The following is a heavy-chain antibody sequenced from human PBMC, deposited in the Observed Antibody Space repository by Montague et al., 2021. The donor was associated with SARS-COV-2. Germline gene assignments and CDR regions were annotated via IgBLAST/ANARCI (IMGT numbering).Heavy chain of an antibody. CDR3: ARWDPQTLTLIGLRGKSASDY. CDR2: INRSGTT. CDR1: GGSFSGYY. D-gene: IGHD4-23*01. J-gene: IGHJ4*02. Sequence: SETLSLTCAVYGGSFSGYYWAWIRQSPGKGLEWIAEINRSGTTNYNFNPSLRSRVTISVDTSKSQVSLKLSSVTAADTGVYYCARWDPQTLTLIGLRGKSASDYWGQGTLVTVSS. V-gene: IGHV4-34*01.